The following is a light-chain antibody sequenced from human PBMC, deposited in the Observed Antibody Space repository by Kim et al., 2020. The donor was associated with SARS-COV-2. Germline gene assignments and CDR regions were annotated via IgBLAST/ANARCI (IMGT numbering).Light chain of an antibody. Sequence: GDRVTITCRASQTLSGRLAWYQQKPGKAPKFLIFDASTLESGVPTRCRGSGSGTDFILTISSLQPDDSATYYCQHRKTFGQGTKVDIK. J-gene: IGKJ1*01. CDR1: QTLSGR. V-gene: IGKV1-5*01. CDR2: DAS. CDR3: QHRKT.